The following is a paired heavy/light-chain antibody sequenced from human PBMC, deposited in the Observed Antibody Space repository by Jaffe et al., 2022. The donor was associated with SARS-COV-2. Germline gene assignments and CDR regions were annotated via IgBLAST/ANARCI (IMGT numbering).Light chain of an antibody. V-gene: IGLV1-51*02. CDR3: GTWDTSLSGWV. CDR2: ENN. CDR1: SSNIENNY. Sequence: QSVLTQPPSVSAAPGQKVTISCSGSSSNIENNYVFWYQQLPGTAPKFLIYENNKRPSGIPDRFSGSKSGTSATLGITGLQTGDEADYYCGTWDTSLSGWVFGGGTKLTVL. J-gene: IGLJ3*02.
Heavy chain of an antibody. V-gene: IGHV3-15*01. CDR2: IKTKTDGATT. D-gene: IGHD5-12*01. Sequence: EVHLVESGGGFVKPGGSLRLSCAASGFTFSNALMSWVRQAPGKGLEWVGRIKTKTDGATTDYAAPVKGRFTISRDDSINTLFLQMNSLKIEDTGVYYCVGWMRWGQGTLVTVSS. CDR1: GFTFSNAL. J-gene: IGHJ4*02. CDR3: VGWMR.